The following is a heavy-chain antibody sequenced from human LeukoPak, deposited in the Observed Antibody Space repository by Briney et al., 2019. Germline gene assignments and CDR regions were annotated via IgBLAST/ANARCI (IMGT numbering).Heavy chain of an antibody. D-gene: IGHD3-3*01. CDR3: ARDRGITIFGVVSPLDY. CDR2: INPNSGGT. V-gene: IGHV1-2*02. Sequence: ASVKVSCKASGYTFTGYYMHWVRQAPGQGLEWMGWINPNSGGTNYAQKFQGRVTMTRDTSISTAYMELSRLRSDDTAVYYCARDRGITIFGVVSPLDYWGQGTLVTVSS. CDR1: GYTFTGYY. J-gene: IGHJ4*02.